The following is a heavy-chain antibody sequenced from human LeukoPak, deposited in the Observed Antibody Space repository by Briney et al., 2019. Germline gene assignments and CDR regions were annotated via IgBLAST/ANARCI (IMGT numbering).Heavy chain of an antibody. V-gene: IGHV4-39*07. Sequence: PSETLSLTCTVSGVSISRGSYYWGWIRQPPGKGLQWIGSISYSGNTYSNPSLASRVTMSVDTSKNQFSLKLSSVTAADTAVYSCARAVYSSSWYFDYWGQGTLVTVSS. CDR2: ISYSGNT. CDR1: GVSISRGSYY. D-gene: IGHD6-13*01. CDR3: ARAVYSSSWYFDY. J-gene: IGHJ4*02.